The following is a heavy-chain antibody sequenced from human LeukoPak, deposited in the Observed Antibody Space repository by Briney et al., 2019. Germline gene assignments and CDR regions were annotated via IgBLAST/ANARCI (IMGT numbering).Heavy chain of an antibody. CDR1: GFTFSDYN. D-gene: IGHD4-23*01. CDR2: ISSSDRSYM. J-gene: IGHJ4*02. V-gene: IGHV3-21*01. CDR3: ARAPPDYGGSWDY. Sequence: GGSVRLSCAASGFTFSDYNMNWVRQAPGKGLEWVSTISSSDRSYMYYADSVKGRFTISRDNARNSLYLQMNSLRVEDTAVYYCARAPPDYGGSWDYWGQGTLVTVSS.